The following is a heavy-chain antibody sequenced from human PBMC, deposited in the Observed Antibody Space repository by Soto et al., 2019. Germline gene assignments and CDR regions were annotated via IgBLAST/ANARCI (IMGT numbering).Heavy chain of an antibody. CDR2: ITSTGPYI. V-gene: IGHV3-21*01. Sequence: EVQLVESGGGLVKPGGALRVSCAASGFTFSDYSMNWVRQAPGKGLEWLSSITSTGPYIYYADSVKGRFTISRDNAGSSLFLQMKSLRAEDTALYYCARAPPYSSSWSYFDYWGQGTLVTVSS. D-gene: IGHD6-13*01. J-gene: IGHJ4*02. CDR1: GFTFSDYS. CDR3: ARAPPYSSSWSYFDY.